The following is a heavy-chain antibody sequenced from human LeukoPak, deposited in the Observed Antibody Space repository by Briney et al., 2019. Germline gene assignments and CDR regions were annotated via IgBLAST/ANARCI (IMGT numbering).Heavy chain of an antibody. Sequence: ASVKVSCKASGGTFSSYAISWVRQAPGQGLEWMGGIIPILGTANYAQKFQGRVTITADESTSTAYMELSSLRSEDTAVYYCARIGDYYMDVWGKGTTVTVSS. CDR3: ARIGDYYMDV. J-gene: IGHJ6*03. D-gene: IGHD3-3*01. V-gene: IGHV1-69*13. CDR1: GGTFSSYA. CDR2: IIPILGTA.